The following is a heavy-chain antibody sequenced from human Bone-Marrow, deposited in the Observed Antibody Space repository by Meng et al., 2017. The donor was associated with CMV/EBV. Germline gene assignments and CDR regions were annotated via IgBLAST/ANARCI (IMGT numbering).Heavy chain of an antibody. J-gene: IGHJ4*02. CDR2: IYYSGSS. Sequence: SETLSLTCTVSGGSISSSSYYWGWIRQPPGKGLEWIGSIYYSGSSYYNPSLKSRVTISVDTSKNQFPLKLSSVTAADTAVYYCASLRWEGLARPFDYWGQGTLVTVSS. D-gene: IGHD4-23*01. CDR3: ASLRWEGLARPFDY. CDR1: GGSISSSSYY. V-gene: IGHV4-39*06.